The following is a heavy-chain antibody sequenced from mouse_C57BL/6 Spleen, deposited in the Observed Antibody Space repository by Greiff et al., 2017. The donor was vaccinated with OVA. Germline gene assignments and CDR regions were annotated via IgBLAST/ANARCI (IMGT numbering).Heavy chain of an antibody. V-gene: IGHV1-66*01. Sequence: VQLQQSGPELVKPGASVKISCKASGYSFTSYYIHWVKQRPGQGLEWIGWIYPGSGNTKYNEKFKGKATLTADTSSSTAYMQLSSLTSEDSAVYYCAREGSSNLPWFAYWGQGTLVTVSA. CDR2: IYPGSGNT. CDR3: AREGSSNLPWFAY. CDR1: GYSFTSYY. D-gene: IGHD2-5*01. J-gene: IGHJ3*01.